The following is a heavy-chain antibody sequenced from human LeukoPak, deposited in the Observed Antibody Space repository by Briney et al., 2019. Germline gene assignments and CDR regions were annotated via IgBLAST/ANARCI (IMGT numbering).Heavy chain of an antibody. Sequence: GGSLRLSCAASGFTVSSNYMSWVRQAPGKGLEWVAVIWYDGSNKYYADSVKGRFTISRDNSKNTLYLQMNSLRAEDTAVYYCARDDMRGTVSASLRIDYWGQGTLVTVSS. J-gene: IGHJ4*02. V-gene: IGHV3-33*08. D-gene: IGHD4-11*01. CDR1: GFTVSSNY. CDR3: ARDDMRGTVSASLRIDY. CDR2: IWYDGSNK.